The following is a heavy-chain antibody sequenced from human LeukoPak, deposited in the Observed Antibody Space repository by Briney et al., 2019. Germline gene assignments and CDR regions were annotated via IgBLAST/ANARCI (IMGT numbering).Heavy chain of an antibody. CDR3: ARWYYDSSGYRYFDY. V-gene: IGHV4-59*12. D-gene: IGHD3-22*01. J-gene: IGHJ4*02. CDR2: IDYSGNT. Sequence: SETLSLTCTVSGVSISAYYWTWIRQPPGKGLEWIGNIDYSGNTKYNPSLKSRVTISVDTSKNHFSLKLSSVTAADTAVYYCARWYYDSSGYRYFDYWGQGTLVIVSS. CDR1: GVSISAYY.